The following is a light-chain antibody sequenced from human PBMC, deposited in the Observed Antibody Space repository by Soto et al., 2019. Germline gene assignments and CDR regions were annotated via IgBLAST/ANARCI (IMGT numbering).Light chain of an antibody. CDR3: QSYDSSLSGYV. CDR1: SSNIGAAYG. J-gene: IGLJ1*01. V-gene: IGLV1-40*01. Sequence: QSVLTQPPSVSGAPGQRVIISCTGSSSNIGAAYGVHWYQHLPGTVPKLLIYGNTNRPSGVRDRFSGSKSGTSASLAITGLQAEDEADYYCQSYDSSLSGYVFGTGTKLTVL. CDR2: GNT.